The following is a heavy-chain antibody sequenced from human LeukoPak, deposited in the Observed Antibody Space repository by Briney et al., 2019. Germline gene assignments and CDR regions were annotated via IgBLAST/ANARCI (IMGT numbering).Heavy chain of an antibody. CDR2: ISDYNGNT. V-gene: IGHV1-18*01. J-gene: IGHJ5*02. D-gene: IGHD4-11*01. CDR3: ARDLYRDSLPVSWFDP. CDR1: GYTFTSYG. Sequence: VASVKVSCKASGYTFTSYGISWVRQAPGQGLEWMGWISDYNGNTNYAQKLQGRVTMTTETSTSTAYMELRSLRSDDTAVYYCARDLYRDSLPVSWFDPWGQGTLVTVSS.